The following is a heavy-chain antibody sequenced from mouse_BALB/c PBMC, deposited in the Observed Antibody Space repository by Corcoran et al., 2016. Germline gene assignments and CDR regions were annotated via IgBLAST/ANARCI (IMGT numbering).Heavy chain of an antibody. D-gene: IGHD1-1*01. CDR1: GYSFTGYY. V-gene: IGHV1-26*01. CDR3: ARWALLRYFDY. J-gene: IGHJ2*01. CDR2: INPYNGAT. Sequence: EVQLQQSGPELVKPGASVKISCKASGYSFTGYYMHWVKQSHVKSLEWIGRINPYNGATSYNQNFKDKASLTVDKSSSTAYMELHSLTSEDSAVYYCARWALLRYFDYWGQGTTLTVSS.